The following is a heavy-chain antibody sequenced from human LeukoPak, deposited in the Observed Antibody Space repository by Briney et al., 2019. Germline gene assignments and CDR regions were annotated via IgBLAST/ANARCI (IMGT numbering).Heavy chain of an antibody. V-gene: IGHV3-7*05. CDR2: IKRDGSER. CDR3: ARDIPFYYDSTGHDSFDI. J-gene: IGHJ3*02. CDR1: GFTFSSYW. D-gene: IGHD3-22*01. Sequence: PGGSLRLSCAASGFTFSSYWMTWVRQAPGKGLEWVANIKRDGSERYYVDSVKGRFTISRDNATNSLFLQMSSLRAEDTAVYYCARDIPFYYDSTGHDSFDIWGQGTMVTVSS.